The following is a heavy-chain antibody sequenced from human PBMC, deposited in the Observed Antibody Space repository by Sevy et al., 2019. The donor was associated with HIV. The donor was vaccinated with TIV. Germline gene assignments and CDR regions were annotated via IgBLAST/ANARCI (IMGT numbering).Heavy chain of an antibody. CDR2: IRQDGSDK. J-gene: IGHJ5*02. CDR1: GYIFSHYW. CDR3: VRDTGFGANDL. D-gene: IGHD3-10*01. V-gene: IGHV3-7*01. Sequence: GESLKISCAGSGYIFSHYWMSWVRQVPGKGLEWVANIRQDGSDKYYVDFVKGRFTISRDNAKNSLYLHMNSLGAEDTAVYYCVRDTGFGANDLWGQGTLVTVSS.